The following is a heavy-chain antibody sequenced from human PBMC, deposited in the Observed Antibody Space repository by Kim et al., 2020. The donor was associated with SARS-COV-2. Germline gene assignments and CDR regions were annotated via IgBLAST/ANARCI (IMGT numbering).Heavy chain of an antibody. V-gene: IGHV1-46*01. D-gene: IGHD3-10*01. J-gene: IGHJ4*02. Sequence: TYTQKFQGRLTMNRDTSTSTVYMELSSLRSDDTAVYYCARDHSGGSYFDYWGQGTLVTVSS. CDR3: ARDHSGGSYFDY.